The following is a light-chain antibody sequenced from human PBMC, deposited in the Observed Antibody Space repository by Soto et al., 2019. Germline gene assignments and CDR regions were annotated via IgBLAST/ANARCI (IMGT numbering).Light chain of an antibody. CDR1: SSDVGDYNS. V-gene: IGLV2-11*01. CDR3: CSYVGGYSYV. Sequence: QSVLTQPRSVPGSPGQSVTVSCIGTSSDVGDYNSVSWYQQHPGKAPKLMIYDVSKRPSGVPDRFSGSKSGNTAPLTISGLQAEDEADYYCCSYVGGYSYVFGIGTKVTVL. CDR2: DVS. J-gene: IGLJ1*01.